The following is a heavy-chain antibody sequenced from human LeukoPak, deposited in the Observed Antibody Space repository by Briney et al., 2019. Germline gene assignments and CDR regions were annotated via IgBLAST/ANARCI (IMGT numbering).Heavy chain of an antibody. CDR2: IWYDGSKK. J-gene: IGHJ4*02. V-gene: IGHV3-33*01. Sequence: GGPLRLSCAASGFTFSSHGIHWVRQAPGKGLEWVAIIWYDGSKKYYADSVKGRFTISRDNSKNTLYLQMNSLRVDDTAVYYCARDRYPAAREFDYWGQGTLVTVSS. D-gene: IGHD2-2*01. CDR1: GFTFSSHG. CDR3: ARDRYPAAREFDY.